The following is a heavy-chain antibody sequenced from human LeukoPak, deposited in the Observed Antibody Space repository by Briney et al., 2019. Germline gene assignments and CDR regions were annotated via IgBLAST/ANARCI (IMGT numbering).Heavy chain of an antibody. CDR3: ARDLTPMVRGVISAY. J-gene: IGHJ4*02. CDR2: ISAYNGNT. CDR1: GYTFTSYG. D-gene: IGHD3-10*01. Sequence: GASVTVSCTASGYTFTSYGISWVRQAPGQGLEWMGWISAYNGNTNYAQKLQGRVTMTTDTPTSTAYMELRSLRSDDTAVYYCARDLTPMVRGVISAYWGQGTLVTVSS. V-gene: IGHV1-18*01.